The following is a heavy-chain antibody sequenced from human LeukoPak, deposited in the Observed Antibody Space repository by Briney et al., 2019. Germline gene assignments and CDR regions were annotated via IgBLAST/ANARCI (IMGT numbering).Heavy chain of an antibody. D-gene: IGHD3-10*01. Sequence: PSQTLSLTCTVSGGSISSGSYYWSWIRQPAGKGLEWIGRIYTSGSTNYNPSLKSRVTISVDTPKNQFSLKLSSVTAADTAVYYCAREIWFGEGWFDPWGQGTLVTVSS. CDR1: GGSISSGSYY. V-gene: IGHV4-61*02. J-gene: IGHJ5*02. CDR3: AREIWFGEGWFDP. CDR2: IYTSGST.